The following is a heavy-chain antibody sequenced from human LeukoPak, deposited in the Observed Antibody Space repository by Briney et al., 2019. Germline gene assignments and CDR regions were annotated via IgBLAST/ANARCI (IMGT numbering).Heavy chain of an antibody. Sequence: GGSLRLSCAASGFTFSSYSLNWVRQAPGKGLEWVSSISSSSSYIYYADSVKGRSTISRDNAKNSLYLQMNSLRAEDTAVYYCARDSSGWYRLDYWGQGTLVTVSS. CDR3: ARDSSGWYRLDY. CDR2: ISSSSSYI. CDR1: GFTFSSYS. V-gene: IGHV3-21*01. D-gene: IGHD6-19*01. J-gene: IGHJ4*02.